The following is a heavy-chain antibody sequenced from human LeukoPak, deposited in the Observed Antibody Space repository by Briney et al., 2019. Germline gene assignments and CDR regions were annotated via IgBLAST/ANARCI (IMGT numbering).Heavy chain of an antibody. D-gene: IGHD3-10*01. CDR2: IYYSGST. CDR3: ARQGYYYGSGSYYRRNFDY. Sequence: SETLSLTCTVSGGSISSSSYYWGWIRQPPGKGLEWIGSIYYSGSTYYNPSLKSRVTISVDTSKNQFSLKLSSVTAADTAVYYCARQGYYYGSGSYYRRNFDYWGQGTLVTVSS. J-gene: IGHJ4*02. CDR1: GGSISSSSYY. V-gene: IGHV4-39*01.